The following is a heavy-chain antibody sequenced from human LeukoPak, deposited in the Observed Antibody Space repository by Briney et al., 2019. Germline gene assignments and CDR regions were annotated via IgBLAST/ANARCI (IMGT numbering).Heavy chain of an antibody. CDR2: MDPTGSQK. D-gene: IGHD1-1*01. Sequence: PGGSLRLSCADSPFTFNGSWMNWVRQAPGKGLEWVANMDPTGSQKRYVDSVRGCFTISTDNPGASLYLDMHSLRAEDAAIYYGAIWTSGNYWGQGTLVTVSS. CDR1: PFTFNGSW. V-gene: IGHV3-7*01. J-gene: IGHJ4*02. CDR3: AIWTSGNY.